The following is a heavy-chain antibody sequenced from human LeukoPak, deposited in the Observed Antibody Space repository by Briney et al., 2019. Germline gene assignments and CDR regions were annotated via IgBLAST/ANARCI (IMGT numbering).Heavy chain of an antibody. CDR2: INPNNGDT. V-gene: IGHV1-2*02. CDR3: ARGQYRYAVDF. J-gene: IGHJ4*02. D-gene: IGHD5-18*01. CDR1: GYSLPAKF. Sequence: ASVKVSCKASGYSLPAKFMHWVRQAPGQGLEWMGWINPNNGDTTYTQKFQGRVTMTRDTSISTAYLELSSLTSDDTAVYYCARGQYRYAVDFWGQGTLVTVSS.